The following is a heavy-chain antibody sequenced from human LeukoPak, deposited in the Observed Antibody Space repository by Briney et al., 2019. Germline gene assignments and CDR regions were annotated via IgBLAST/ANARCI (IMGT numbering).Heavy chain of an antibody. J-gene: IGHJ1*01. CDR2: INGSGGST. D-gene: IGHD6-19*01. CDR1: GFTFSSYA. V-gene: IGHV3-23*01. Sequence: GGSLRLSCAASGFTFSSYAMSWVRQAPGKGLGWVSPINGSGGSTYYADSVKGRFTIPRDNSKNTLYLQMNSLRAEDTVVYYCTKMRSEEWLVRAEYFQHWGQGTMVTVSS. CDR3: TKMRSEEWLVRAEYFQH.